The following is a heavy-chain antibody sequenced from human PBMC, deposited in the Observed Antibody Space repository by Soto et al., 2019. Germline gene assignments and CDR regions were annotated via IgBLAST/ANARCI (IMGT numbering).Heavy chain of an antibody. CDR2: ISNGGDYI. CDR1: GSPFSTYA. Sequence: EVQVVESGGGLVKPGGSLRLSCTASGSPFSTYAMNWVRQAPGKGLEWISSISNGGDYIYYADSVQGRFTISRDNAKNSLYLQMNSLRAEDTAVYFCARDESAGSSIRYWGQGTLVTVSS. D-gene: IGHD3-3*02. J-gene: IGHJ4*02. CDR3: ARDESAGSSIRY. V-gene: IGHV3-21*01.